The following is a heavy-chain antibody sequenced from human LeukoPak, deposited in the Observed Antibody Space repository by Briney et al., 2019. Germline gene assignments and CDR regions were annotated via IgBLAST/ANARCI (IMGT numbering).Heavy chain of an antibody. D-gene: IGHD4-23*01. CDR2: ITSSSRTI. J-gene: IGHJ4*02. V-gene: IGHV3-48*02. CDR1: GFTFSDYD. CDR3: ARPTTVALDY. Sequence: GGSLRLSCAASGFTFSDYDMNWVRQPPGKGLEWVSYITSSSRTINYADPVKGRFTVSRDNAKNSLYLQMDSLRDEDTAVYYCARPTTVALDYWGQGTLVTVSS.